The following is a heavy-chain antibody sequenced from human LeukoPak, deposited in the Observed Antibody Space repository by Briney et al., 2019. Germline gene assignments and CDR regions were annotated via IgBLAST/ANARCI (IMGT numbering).Heavy chain of an antibody. CDR1: GGSSSGYY. Sequence: SETLSLTCAVYGGSSSGYYWSWIRQPPGKGLEWIGEINHSGSTNYNPSLKSRVTISVDTSKNHFSLKLTSVTAADTAVYYCAYNRNFALDNWGQGTLVTVSS. V-gene: IGHV4-34*01. J-gene: IGHJ4*02. CDR2: INHSGST. CDR3: AYNRNFALDN. D-gene: IGHD1-14*01.